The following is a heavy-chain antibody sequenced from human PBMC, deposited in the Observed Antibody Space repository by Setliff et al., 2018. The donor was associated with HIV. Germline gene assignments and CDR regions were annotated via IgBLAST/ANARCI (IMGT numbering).Heavy chain of an antibody. V-gene: IGHV1-69*13. CDR3: ARSGTHLEESRGSSAWVSAAFDI. CDR1: GGTLNSYA. D-gene: IGHD3-16*01. Sequence: ASVKVSCKAPGGTLNSYAINWVRQAPGQGLEWMGGIITVFGAANYAQKFQGRVTITADESTSTAYMDLSSLRSEDTAVYYCARSGTHLEESRGSSAWVSAAFDIWGQGTMVTVSS. CDR2: IITVFGAA. J-gene: IGHJ3*02.